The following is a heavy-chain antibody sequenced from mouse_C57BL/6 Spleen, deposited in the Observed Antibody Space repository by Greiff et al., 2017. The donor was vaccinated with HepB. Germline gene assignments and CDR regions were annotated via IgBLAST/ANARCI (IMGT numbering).Heavy chain of an antibody. CDR1: GFTFSSYG. Sequence: EVKLMESGGDLVKPGGSLKLSCAASGFTFSSYGMSWVRQTPDKRLEWVATISSGGSYTYYPDSVKGRFTISRDNAKNTLYLQMSSLKSEDTAMYYCARHGGREITAWFAYWGQGTLVTVSA. CDR2: ISSGGSYT. J-gene: IGHJ3*01. D-gene: IGHD2-4*01. V-gene: IGHV5-6*01. CDR3: ARHGGREITAWFAY.